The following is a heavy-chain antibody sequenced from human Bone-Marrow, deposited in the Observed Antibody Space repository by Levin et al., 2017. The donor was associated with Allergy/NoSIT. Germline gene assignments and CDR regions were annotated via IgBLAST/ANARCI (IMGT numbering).Heavy chain of an antibody. Sequence: SETLSLTCTVSGGSISSSSYYWGWIRQPPGKGLEWIGSIYYSGSTNYNPSLKSRLTMSVDTPKNQFSLKLSSVTAADTAVYYCARQGYVPAAMVNWFDPWGQGTLVTVSS. CDR2: IYYSGST. CDR3: ARQGYVPAAMVNWFDP. D-gene: IGHD2-2*01. V-gene: IGHV4-39*01. J-gene: IGHJ5*02. CDR1: GGSISSSSYY.